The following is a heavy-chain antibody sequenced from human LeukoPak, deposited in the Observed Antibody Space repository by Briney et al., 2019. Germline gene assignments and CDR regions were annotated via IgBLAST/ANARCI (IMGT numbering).Heavy chain of an antibody. Sequence: PGGSLRLSCAASGFTFSSYSMNWVRQAPGKGLEWVSSISSSSSYIYYADSVKGRFTISRDNAKNTLYLQMNSLRAEDTAVYYCAREYGSSRYFDYWGQGTPVTVSS. D-gene: IGHD2-15*01. V-gene: IGHV3-21*01. CDR2: ISSSSSYI. J-gene: IGHJ4*02. CDR1: GFTFSSYS. CDR3: AREYGSSRYFDY.